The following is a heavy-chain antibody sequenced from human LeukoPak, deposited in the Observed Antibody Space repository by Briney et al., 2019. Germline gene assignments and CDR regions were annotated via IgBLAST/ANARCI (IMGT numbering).Heavy chain of an antibody. D-gene: IGHD3-3*01. CDR1: GYTFTSYA. Sequence: ASVKVSCKASGYTFTSYAMNWVRQAPGQGLEWMGWINTNTGNPTYAQGFTGRFVFSLDTSVSTAYLQISSLKAEDTAVYYCARGKTFLEWLLRRADWFDPWGQGTLVTVSS. V-gene: IGHV7-4-1*02. CDR2: INTNTGNP. J-gene: IGHJ5*02. CDR3: ARGKTFLEWLLRRADWFDP.